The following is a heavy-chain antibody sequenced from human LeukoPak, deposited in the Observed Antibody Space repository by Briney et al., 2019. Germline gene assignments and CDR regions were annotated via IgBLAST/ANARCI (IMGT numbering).Heavy chain of an antibody. J-gene: IGHJ4*02. CDR3: ARGFNYAFDY. V-gene: IGHV3-48*03. D-gene: IGHD2-2*01. Sequence: GGSLRLSCAASGFTFSVYEMNWVRQAPGKGLEWFSYITSGGGTIYYADSVKGRFTIPRDNAKNSLYLQMNSLRADDTATYYCARGFNYAFDYWGQGTLVTVSS. CDR1: GFTFSVYE. CDR2: ITSGGGTI.